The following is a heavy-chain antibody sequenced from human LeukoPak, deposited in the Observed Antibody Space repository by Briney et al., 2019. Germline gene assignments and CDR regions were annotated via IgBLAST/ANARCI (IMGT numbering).Heavy chain of an antibody. CDR3: ARGADGVSSTSRGWFDP. CDR1: RFTFSSDG. Sequence: GGSLRLSCAASRFTFSSDGMHWVRQAPGKGLEWVSYISSSSSSTIYYADSVKGRFTISRDNATNSLYLQMNRLRAEDTAVYSCARGADGVSSTSRGWFDPWGQGTLVTVSS. CDR2: ISSSSSSTI. V-gene: IGHV3-48*01. D-gene: IGHD2-8*01. J-gene: IGHJ5*02.